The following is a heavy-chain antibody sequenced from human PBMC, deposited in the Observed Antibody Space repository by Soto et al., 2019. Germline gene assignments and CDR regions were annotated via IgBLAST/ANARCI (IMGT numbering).Heavy chain of an antibody. CDR1: GFTFSSYG. CDR3: ARGWVSSSWYAMGSYYYYYMDV. CDR2: IWYDGSNK. D-gene: IGHD6-13*01. J-gene: IGHJ6*03. V-gene: IGHV3-33*01. Sequence: QAGGSLRLCCAASGFTFSSYGMHGVRQDPGKGLEWVAVIWYDGSNKCHADSVKGRFTISRDNSKNTLYLQMNSLRAEDTAVYYCARGWVSSSWYAMGSYYYYYMDVWGKGTTVTVSS.